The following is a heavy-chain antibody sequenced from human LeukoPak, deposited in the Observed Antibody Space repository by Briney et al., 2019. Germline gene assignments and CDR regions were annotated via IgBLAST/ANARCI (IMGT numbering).Heavy chain of an antibody. CDR2: ISGSGGST. Sequence: GGSLRLSCAASRFTFSSYAKSWVRQAPGKGLEWVSAISGSGGSTYYADSVKGRFTISRDNAKNSLYLQMNSLRAEDTAVYYCARVGYDILTGYFDYWGQGTLVTVSS. D-gene: IGHD3-9*01. CDR3: ARVGYDILTGYFDY. J-gene: IGHJ4*02. V-gene: IGHV3-23*01. CDR1: RFTFSSYA.